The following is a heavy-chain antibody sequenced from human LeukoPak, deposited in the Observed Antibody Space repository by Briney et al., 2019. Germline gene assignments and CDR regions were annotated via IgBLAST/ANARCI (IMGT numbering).Heavy chain of an antibody. CDR2: ISSSSSYI. V-gene: IGHV3-21*04. CDR3: ARSSTTVTTRYFDL. J-gene: IGHJ2*01. Sequence: GGSLRLSCAASGFTFSTYAMDWVRQAPGKGLEWVSSISSSSSYIYYADSVKGRFTISRDNGKNSLYLQMNSLRAEDTALYYCARSSTTVTTRYFDLWGRGTLVTVSS. D-gene: IGHD4-17*01. CDR1: GFTFSTYA.